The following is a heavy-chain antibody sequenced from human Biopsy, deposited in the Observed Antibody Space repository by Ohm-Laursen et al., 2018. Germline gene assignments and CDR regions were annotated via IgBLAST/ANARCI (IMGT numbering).Heavy chain of an antibody. CDR2: INQAGTT. V-gene: IGHV4-34*08. CDR3: GNEVHGRDY. D-gene: IGHD2-15*01. J-gene: IGHJ4*02. CDR1: GKTFSDYH. Sequence: SETLSLTCAVFGKTFSDYHWSWIRQPPGKGLEWIGQINQAGTTNYNPSLKSQVSISADASKYEFSLGLTAVTAADTAVYLCGNEVHGRDYWGLGAQVTVSS.